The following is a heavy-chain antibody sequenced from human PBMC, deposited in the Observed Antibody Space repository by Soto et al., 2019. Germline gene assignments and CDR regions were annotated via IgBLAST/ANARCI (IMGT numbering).Heavy chain of an antibody. Sequence: QVQLQESGPGLVKPSETLSLTCTVSGDAVSSDNYYWSWIRQPPGKGLEWIGYIYYSGGTNYNPSLKSRVTISVDTSKNQCSLKLSSVTAADTALYFCARDYSSGFELGYWGQGTLVTVSS. CDR1: GDAVSSDNYY. CDR3: ARDYSSGFELGY. V-gene: IGHV4-61*01. J-gene: IGHJ4*02. D-gene: IGHD6-19*01. CDR2: IYYSGGT.